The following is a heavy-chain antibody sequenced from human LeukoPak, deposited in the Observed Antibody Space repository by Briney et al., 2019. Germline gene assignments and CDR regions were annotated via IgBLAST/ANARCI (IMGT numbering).Heavy chain of an antibody. CDR3: AGIGYSYVSYFDY. J-gene: IGHJ4*02. CDR1: GGSISSYY. V-gene: IGHV4-59*08. CDR2: IDYSWIP. Sequence: SETLSLTCTVSGGSISSYYWSWIRQPPGKGLEWIGYIDYSWIPHYNPSLKSRVTISVDTSKNHFSLKLSSVTAADTAVYYCAGIGYSYVSYFDYWGQGTLVTVSS. D-gene: IGHD5-18*01.